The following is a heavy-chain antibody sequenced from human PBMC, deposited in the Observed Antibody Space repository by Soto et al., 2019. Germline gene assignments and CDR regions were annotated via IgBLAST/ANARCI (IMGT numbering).Heavy chain of an antibody. CDR2: IYYSGST. D-gene: IGHD3-3*01. J-gene: IGHJ3*02. CDR1: GGSISSYY. CDR3: ARYTNTRPAKYYDFWSGYTYDAFDI. Sequence: PSETLSLTCTVSGGSISSYYGSWIRQPPGKGLEWIGYIYYSGSTNYNPSLKSRVTISVDTSKNQFSLKLSSVTAADTAVYYCARYTNTRPAKYYDFWSGYTYDAFDIWGQGTMVTVSS. V-gene: IGHV4-59*01.